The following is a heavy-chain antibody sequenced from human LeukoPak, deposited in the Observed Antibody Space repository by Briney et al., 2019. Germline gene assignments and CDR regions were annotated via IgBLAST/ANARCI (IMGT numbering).Heavy chain of an antibody. D-gene: IGHD4-23*01. CDR3: ARECQGVTTMGFDY. J-gene: IGHJ4*02. V-gene: IGHV4-34*01. CDR1: GGSFNGYY. CDR2: INHSGST. Sequence: SETLSLTCAVYGGSFNGYYWSWIRQPPGKGLEWIGEINHSGSTNYNPSLKSRVTISVDTSKNQFSLKLSSVTAADTAVYYCARECQGVTTMGFDYWGQGTLVTVSS.